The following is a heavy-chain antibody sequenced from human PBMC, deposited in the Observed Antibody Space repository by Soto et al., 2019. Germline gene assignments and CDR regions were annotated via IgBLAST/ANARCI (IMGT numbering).Heavy chain of an antibody. J-gene: IGHJ4*02. D-gene: IGHD3-22*01. Sequence: SETLSLTCTVSGGSISSSSYYWGWIRQPPGKGLEWIGSIYYSGSTYYNPSLKSRVTISVDTSKNQFSLKLSSVTAADTAVYYCARRADSSGYYLFDYWGQGTLVTVSS. CDR1: GGSISSSSYY. CDR3: ARRADSSGYYLFDY. V-gene: IGHV4-39*01. CDR2: IYYSGST.